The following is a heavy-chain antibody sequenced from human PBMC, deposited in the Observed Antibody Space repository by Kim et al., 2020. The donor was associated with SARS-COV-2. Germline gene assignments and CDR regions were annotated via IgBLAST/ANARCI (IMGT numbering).Heavy chain of an antibody. J-gene: IGHJ4*02. V-gene: IGHV4-59*09. Sequence: NYNPALKSRVNISVDTSENQFSLKLSSVNPADTAVYYCARGREYPQNFDFWGQGTLVTVSS. CDR3: ARGREYPQNFDF.